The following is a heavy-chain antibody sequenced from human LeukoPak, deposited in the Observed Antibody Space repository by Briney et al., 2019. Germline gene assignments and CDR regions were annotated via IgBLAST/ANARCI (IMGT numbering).Heavy chain of an antibody. CDR2: IFPGDSDT. J-gene: IGHJ4*02. Sequence: GESLKISCKGSGYSVTSYWIGWVRQMPGKGLEWMGFIFPGDSDTRYSPSFQGQVTISADKSISTAYLQWSSLRASDTAMYYCARQLYRITTAGHIDYWGQGTLVIVSS. CDR1: GYSVTSYW. V-gene: IGHV5-51*01. CDR3: ARQLYRITTAGHIDY. D-gene: IGHD3-10*01.